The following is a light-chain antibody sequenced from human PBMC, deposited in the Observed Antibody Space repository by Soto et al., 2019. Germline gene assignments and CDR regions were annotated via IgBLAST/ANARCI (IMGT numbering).Light chain of an antibody. J-gene: IGLJ1*01. CDR2: EVN. Sequence: QSALTQPPSASGSPGQSVTISCTGTSSDVGGYNYVSWYQQHPGKAPKLIIFEVNKRPSGVPDRFSGSKSGNTASLTVSGLQTEDAADYYCNSYAGSNSFVFGTGTKLTVL. V-gene: IGLV2-8*01. CDR1: SSDVGGYNY. CDR3: NSYAGSNSFV.